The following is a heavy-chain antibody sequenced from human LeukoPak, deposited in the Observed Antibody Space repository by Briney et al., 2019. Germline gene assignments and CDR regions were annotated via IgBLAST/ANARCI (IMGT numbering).Heavy chain of an antibody. CDR3: ATSEMATIDY. CDR1: GFTFSCYW. Sequence: PGGSLRLSCAASGFTFSCYWMSWVRQAPGKGLEWVANIKQDGSEKYYVDSVKGRFTISRDNAKNSLYLQMNSLRAEDTAVYYCATSEMATIDYWGQGTLVTVSS. J-gene: IGHJ4*02. V-gene: IGHV3-7*03. D-gene: IGHD5-24*01. CDR2: IKQDGSEK.